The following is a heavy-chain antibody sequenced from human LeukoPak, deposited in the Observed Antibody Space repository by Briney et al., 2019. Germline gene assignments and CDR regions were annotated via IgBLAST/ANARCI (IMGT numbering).Heavy chain of an antibody. CDR2: ISGTGDSA. D-gene: IGHD4-11*01. CDR1: GFRFGTYA. CDR3: AKARTTVTTGNYFDD. V-gene: IGHV3-23*01. J-gene: IGHJ4*02. Sequence: PGGSLRLSCAASGFRFGTYAVSWVRQAPGKGLEWVAGISGTGDSAFYADSVKGRFTISRDNSKNTLYLQMNSLRADDTALYYCAKARTTVTTGNYFDDWGQGTLVTVSS.